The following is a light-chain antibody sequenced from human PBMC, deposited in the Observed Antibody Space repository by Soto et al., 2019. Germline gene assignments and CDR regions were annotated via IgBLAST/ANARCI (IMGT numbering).Light chain of an antibody. CDR2: DAS. Sequence: ETGLTQSPARLSLSPGERATLSCRAGQSVSDYLAWYQQKPGQPPRLLFFDASNRVTGVPARFSAGGSGTDFTLTISRLEPEDFAVYYCQQYSSSPLTFGGGTKVEIK. J-gene: IGKJ4*01. CDR3: QQYSSSPLT. CDR1: QSVSDY. V-gene: IGKV3-11*01.